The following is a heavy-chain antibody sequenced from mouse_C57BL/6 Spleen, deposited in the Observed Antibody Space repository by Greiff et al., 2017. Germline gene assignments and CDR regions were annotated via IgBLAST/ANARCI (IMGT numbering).Heavy chain of an antibody. J-gene: IGHJ4*01. CDR2: INPYNGGT. Sequence: EVQGVESGPVLVKPGASVKMSCKASGYTFTDYYMNWVKQSHGKSLEWIGVINPYNGGTSYNQKFKGKATLTVDKSSSTAYMELNILTSEDSAVXYCARRYSNQYYYAMDYWGQGTSVTVSS. CDR3: ARRYSNQYYYAMDY. CDR1: GYTFTDYY. V-gene: IGHV1-19*01. D-gene: IGHD2-5*01.